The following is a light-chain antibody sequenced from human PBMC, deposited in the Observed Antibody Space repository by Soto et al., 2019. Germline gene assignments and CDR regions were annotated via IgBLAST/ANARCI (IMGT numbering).Light chain of an antibody. CDR3: AAWDDSLSGVV. J-gene: IGLJ2*01. V-gene: IGLV1-47*01. CDR2: RNN. Sequence: QSVLTQPPSMSGTPGQRVSISCSGRSSNIGSNYVYWYQQLPGTASKLLIYRNNQRPSGLPDRFSGSKSGTSASLAISGLRSEDDADYYCAAWDDSLSGVVFGGGTKRTVL. CDR1: SSNIGSNY.